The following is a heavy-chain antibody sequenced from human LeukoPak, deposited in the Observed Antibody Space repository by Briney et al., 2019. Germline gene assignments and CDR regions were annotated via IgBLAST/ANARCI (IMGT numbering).Heavy chain of an antibody. Sequence: GGSLRLSCTASGFTFSSYTFNWARQAPGKGLEWVSSISTSHSYIYYTDSLKGRFTISRDNAKNSLYLQMNSLRAEDTAVYYXXXGARGVPLDSDYWGQGTLVIVSS. CDR2: ISTSHSYI. CDR3: XXGARGVPLDSDY. J-gene: IGHJ4*02. D-gene: IGHD3-10*01. CDR1: GFTFSSYT. V-gene: IGHV3-21*01.